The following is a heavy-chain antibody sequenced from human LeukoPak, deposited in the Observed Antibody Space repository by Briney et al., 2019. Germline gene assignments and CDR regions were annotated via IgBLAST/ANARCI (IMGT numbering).Heavy chain of an antibody. Sequence: SETPSLTCAVYGGSFSGYYWSWIRQPPGKGLEWIGEINHSGSTNYNPSLKRRVTISVDTSKNQFSLKLSSVTAADTAVYYCARVPSGDWGQGTLVTVSS. D-gene: IGHD3-10*01. CDR2: INHSGST. CDR3: ARVPSGD. V-gene: IGHV4-34*01. CDR1: GGSFSGYY. J-gene: IGHJ4*02.